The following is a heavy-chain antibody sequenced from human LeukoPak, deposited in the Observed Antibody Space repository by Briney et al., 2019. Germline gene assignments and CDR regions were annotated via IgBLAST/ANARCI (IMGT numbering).Heavy chain of an antibody. V-gene: IGHV4-59*08. CDR3: ARHQTRGAGPDY. CDR2: IYYSGST. Sequence: SETLSLTCTVSGGSISSYYWSWIRQPPGKGLEWIGYIYYSGSTNYNPSLKSRVTISVDTSKNQFSLKLSSVTAADTAVYYCARHQTRGAGPDYWGQGTLVTVSS. J-gene: IGHJ4*02. CDR1: GGSISSYY. D-gene: IGHD6-25*01.